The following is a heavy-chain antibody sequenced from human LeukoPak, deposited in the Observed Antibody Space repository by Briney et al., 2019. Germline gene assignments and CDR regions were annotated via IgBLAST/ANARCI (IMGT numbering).Heavy chain of an antibody. CDR2: ISYDGGNK. CDR1: GFTFSSYG. D-gene: IGHD3-3*01. J-gene: IGHJ6*02. Sequence: PGGSLRLSCAASGFTFSSYGMHWVRQAPGKGLEWVAVISYDGGNKYYADSVKGRFTISRDNSKNTLYLQMNSLRAEDTAVYYCAKDPWGVLRFLEWLPTPGTYYYYGMDVWGQGTTVTVSS. CDR3: AKDPWGVLRFLEWLPTPGTYYYYGMDV. V-gene: IGHV3-30*18.